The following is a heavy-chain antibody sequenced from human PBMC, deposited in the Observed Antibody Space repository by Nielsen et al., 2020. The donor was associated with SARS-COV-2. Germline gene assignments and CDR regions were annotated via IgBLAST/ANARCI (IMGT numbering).Heavy chain of an antibody. CDR3: ARDPSYKPFDY. D-gene: IGHD5-24*01. CDR1: GFTFSSYE. Sequence: GGSLRLSCAASGFTFSSYEMNWVRQAPGKGLEWVANIKQDGSEKYYVDSVKGRFTISRDNAKNSLYLQMNSLRAEDTAVYYCARDPSYKPFDYWGQGTLVTVSS. CDR2: IKQDGSEK. V-gene: IGHV3-7*03. J-gene: IGHJ4*02.